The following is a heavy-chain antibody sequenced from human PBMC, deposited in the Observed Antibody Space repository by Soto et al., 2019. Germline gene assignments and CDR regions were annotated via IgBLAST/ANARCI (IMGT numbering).Heavy chain of an antibody. CDR3: ASPMGSDY. V-gene: IGHV1-69*02. D-gene: IGHD3-10*01. Sequence: SVKVSCKASAGTFSSYSISWVRQAPGQGLEWMGRIIPILGIANYAQKFQGRVTITADKSTSTAYMELSSLRPEDTAVYYCASPMGSDYWGQGTLVTVSS. CDR1: AGTFSSYS. CDR2: IIPILGIA. J-gene: IGHJ4*02.